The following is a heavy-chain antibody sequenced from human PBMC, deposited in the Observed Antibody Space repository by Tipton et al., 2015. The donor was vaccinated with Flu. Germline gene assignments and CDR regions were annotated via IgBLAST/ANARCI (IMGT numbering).Heavy chain of an antibody. CDR2: IYPGDSDT. CDR1: GYGFTPYW. J-gene: IGHJ5*02. CDR3: ARQEGYISGTNWGFDP. Sequence: QLVQSGAEVKKPGESLKISCKGSGYGFTPYWIGWVRQVPGKGLEWMGVIYPGDSDTRYSPSFQGQVIISVDKSSNTAYLQWSSLRASDTAMYYCARQEGYISGTNWGFDPWGQGTLVTVSS. V-gene: IGHV5-51*01. D-gene: IGHD5-18*01.